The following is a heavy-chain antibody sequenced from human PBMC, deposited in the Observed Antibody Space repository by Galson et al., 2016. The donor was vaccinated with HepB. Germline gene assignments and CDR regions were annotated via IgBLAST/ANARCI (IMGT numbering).Heavy chain of an antibody. Sequence: CAISGDSVSSNSAAWNWLRQSPSRGLEGLGRTYYRSKWYNDYAVSVKSRIIATPDTSKNQFSLQLSSVAPEDTGVYYCVEQRKGAPYGMDVWGQGTAVTVSS. CDR3: VEQRKGAPYGMDV. CDR2: TYYRSKWYN. CDR1: GDSVSSNSAA. J-gene: IGHJ6*02. D-gene: IGHD1/OR15-1a*01. V-gene: IGHV6-1*01.